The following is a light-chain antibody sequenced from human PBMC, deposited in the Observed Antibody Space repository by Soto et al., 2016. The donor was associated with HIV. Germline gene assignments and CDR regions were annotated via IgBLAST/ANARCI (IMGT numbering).Light chain of an antibody. CDR2: KAS. CDR1: QDITTW. CDR3: QQYNSYPLT. V-gene: IGKV1-5*03. Sequence: DIQMTQSPSTLSASVGDRVTITCRASQDITTWLAWYQQKPGKPPNLLIYKASNLQNGVPSRFSGSGSGTEFTLSINSLQPDDSATYYCQQYNSYPLTFGGGTKVGDRT. J-gene: IGKJ4*01.